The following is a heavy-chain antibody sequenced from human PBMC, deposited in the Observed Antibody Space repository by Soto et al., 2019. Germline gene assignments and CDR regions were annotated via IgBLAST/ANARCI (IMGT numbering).Heavy chain of an antibody. CDR3: AKVQVLLWFGEFSH. V-gene: IGHV3-23*01. CDR1: GFTFGSYA. CDR2: ISGSGGST. D-gene: IGHD3-10*01. J-gene: IGHJ4*02. Sequence: GGSLRLSCAASGFTFGSYAMSWVGQGPGKGLEWVSAISGSGGSTYYADSVKGRFTISRDNSKNTLYLQVNSLRAEDTAVYYCAKVQVLLWFGEFSHWGQGTLVTVPS.